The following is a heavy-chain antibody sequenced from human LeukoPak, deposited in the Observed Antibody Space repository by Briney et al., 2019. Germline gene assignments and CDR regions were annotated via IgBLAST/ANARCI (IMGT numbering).Heavy chain of an antibody. CDR1: GFTFDDYA. CDR2: ISWNSGSM. Sequence: PGRSLRLSCAASGFTFDDYAMHWVRQAPGKGLEWVSGISWNSGSMGYADSVKGRFTISRDNAKNSLYLQMNSLRAEDTALYYCAKVRDGYNFGDPGRFGFNYWGQGTLVTVSS. J-gene: IGHJ4*02. D-gene: IGHD5-24*01. V-gene: IGHV3-9*01. CDR3: AKVRDGYNFGDPGRFGFNY.